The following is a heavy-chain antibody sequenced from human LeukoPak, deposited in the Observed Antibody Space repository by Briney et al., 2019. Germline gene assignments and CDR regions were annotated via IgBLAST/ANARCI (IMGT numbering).Heavy chain of an antibody. J-gene: IGHJ4*02. V-gene: IGHV3-43*01. CDR2: ISWDGGST. CDR3: AKAPYSSSWYVLDY. CDR1: GFTFDDYT. D-gene: IGHD6-13*01. Sequence: PGGSLRLSCAASGFTFDDYTMHWVRQAPGKGLEWVSLISWDGGSTYYADSVKGRFTISRDNSKNSLYLQMNSLRTEDTALYYCAKAPYSSSWYVLDYWGQGTLVTVSS.